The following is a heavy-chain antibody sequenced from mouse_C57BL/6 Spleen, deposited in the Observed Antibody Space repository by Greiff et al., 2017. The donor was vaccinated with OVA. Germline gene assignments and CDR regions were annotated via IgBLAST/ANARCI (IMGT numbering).Heavy chain of an antibody. CDR2: ISSGGSYT. CDR3: AILNWDEEY. Sequence: EVKVVESGGDLVKPGGSLKLSCAASGFTFSSYGMSWVRQTPDKRLEWVATISSGGSYTYYPDSVKGRFTISRDNAKNTLYLQMSSLKSEDTAMYYWAILNWDEEYWGQGTTLTVSS. J-gene: IGHJ2*01. D-gene: IGHD4-1*02. CDR1: GFTFSSYG. V-gene: IGHV5-6*01.